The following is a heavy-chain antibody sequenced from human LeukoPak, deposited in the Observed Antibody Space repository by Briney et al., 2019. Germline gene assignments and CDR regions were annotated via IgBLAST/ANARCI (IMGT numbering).Heavy chain of an antibody. D-gene: IGHD6-6*01. CDR3: ARGSRYSSSSWLPFGSWYRVAFDY. V-gene: IGHV4-38-2*02. CDR2: IHYSGST. J-gene: IGHJ4*02. CDR1: GYSISSAYY. Sequence: SETLSLTCSVSGYSISSAYYWGWIRQPPGKGLEWIATIHYSGSTYYNPSLKSRVTISVDTSKNQFSLKLSSVTAAGTAVYYCARGSRYSSSSWLPFGSWYRVAFDYWGQGTLVIVSS.